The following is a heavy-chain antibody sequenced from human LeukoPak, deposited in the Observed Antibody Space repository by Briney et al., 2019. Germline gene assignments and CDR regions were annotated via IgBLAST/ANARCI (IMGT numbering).Heavy chain of an antibody. V-gene: IGHV1-2*02. J-gene: IGHJ4*02. CDR1: GYTFTGYY. Sequence: ASVNVSCKASGYTFTGYYMHWVRQAPGQGLEWMGWINPNSGGTNYAQKFQGRVTMTRDTSISTAYMELSRLRSDDTTVYYCARDRVMVAAAYFDYWGQGTLVTVSS. CDR3: ARDRVMVAAAYFDY. D-gene: IGHD2-15*01. CDR2: INPNSGGT.